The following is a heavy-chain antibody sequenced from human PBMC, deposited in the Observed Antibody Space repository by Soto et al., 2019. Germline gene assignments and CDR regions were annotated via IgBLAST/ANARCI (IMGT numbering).Heavy chain of an antibody. CDR2: LNPNSGGT. CDR3: ARVRYSTSWYLEYNSLDP. CDR1: GYTFTGYY. Sequence: ASVKVSCKASGYTFTGYYMPWVLQAPGQALAWMGWLNPNSGGTNYAQKFQGRVTMTRDTSISKAYMELSRLRSDDTAVYYCARVRYSTSWYLEYNSLDPWGQGTLVTVCS. V-gene: IGHV1-2*02. J-gene: IGHJ5*02. D-gene: IGHD6-13*01.